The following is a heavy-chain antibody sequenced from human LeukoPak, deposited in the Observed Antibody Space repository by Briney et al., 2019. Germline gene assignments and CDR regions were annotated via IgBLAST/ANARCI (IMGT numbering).Heavy chain of an antibody. D-gene: IGHD2-2*01. J-gene: IGHJ4*02. V-gene: IGHV1-46*01. CDR2: INPSGGTT. CDR1: GYTFTSYF. Sequence: ASVKVSCKASGYTFTSYFMHWVRQAPGQGLEWTGIINPSGGTTSYAQNFQGRVTMTRDTSTSTVYMELSSLRSEDTAVYFCARDGYQRYYFDYWGQGTLVTVSS. CDR3: ARDGYQRYYFDY.